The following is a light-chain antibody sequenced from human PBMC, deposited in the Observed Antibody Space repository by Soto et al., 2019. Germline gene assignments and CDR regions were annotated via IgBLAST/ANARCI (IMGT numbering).Light chain of an antibody. CDR2: KAS. CDR3: QQYNSYWT. J-gene: IGKJ1*01. CDR1: QSISSW. V-gene: IGKV1-5*03. Sequence: DIQMTQSHSTLFASVGGRVTITCRASQSISSWLAWYQQKPGKAPKLLIYKASSLESVVTSRFSGSGTGTEFTLTISSLQTDDTATYYCQQYNSYWTFGQGTKVAIK.